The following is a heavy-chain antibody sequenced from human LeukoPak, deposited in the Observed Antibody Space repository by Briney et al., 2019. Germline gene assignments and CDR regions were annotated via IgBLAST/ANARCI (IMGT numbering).Heavy chain of an antibody. Sequence: GRSLRLAWAASGFTFSDHFMDWVRQAPGKGLEWVGRIRKGPNSYTTEYAASVTGRFAISRDDSKHSLYLQMNSLKTEDTAVYYCARVSTTVAGSDYLNYWGQGTQVTISS. CDR1: GFTFSDHF. CDR2: IRKGPNSYTT. J-gene: IGHJ4*02. CDR3: ARVSTTVAGSDYLNY. D-gene: IGHD6-19*01. V-gene: IGHV3-72*01.